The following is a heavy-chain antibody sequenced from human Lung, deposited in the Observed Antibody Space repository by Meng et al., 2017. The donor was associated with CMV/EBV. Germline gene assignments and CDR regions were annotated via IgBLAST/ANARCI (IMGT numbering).Heavy chain of an antibody. V-gene: IGHV3-23*01. CDR1: GFTCSSYA. D-gene: IGHD1-20*01. CDR3: AKDAGYNWNGLFDY. CDR2: ISGSGGST. J-gene: IGHJ4*02. Sequence: ASGFTCSSYAMSWVRQAPGKGLEWVSAISGSGGSTYYADSVKGRFTISRDNSKNTLYLQMNSLRAEDTAVYYCAKDAGYNWNGLFDYWGQGTLVTVSS.